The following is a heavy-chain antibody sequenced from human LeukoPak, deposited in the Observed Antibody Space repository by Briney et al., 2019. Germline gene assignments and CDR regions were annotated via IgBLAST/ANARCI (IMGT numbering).Heavy chain of an antibody. V-gene: IGHV3-30*18. D-gene: IGHD6-19*01. CDR3: ANGVAIAVAGTEFDY. Sequence: PGGSLRLSCAASGFTFSSYGMHWVRQAPGKGLEWVAVISYDGSNKYYADSVKGRFTISRDNSKNTLYLQMNSLRAEDTAVYYCANGVAIAVAGTEFDYWGQGTLVTVSS. CDR2: ISYDGSNK. J-gene: IGHJ4*02. CDR1: GFTFSSYG.